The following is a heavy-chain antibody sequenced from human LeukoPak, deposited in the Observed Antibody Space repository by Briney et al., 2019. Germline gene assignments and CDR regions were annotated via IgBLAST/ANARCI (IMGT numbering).Heavy chain of an antibody. CDR1: GYSISSSSYY. CDR3: ARLAGYLPDY. V-gene: IGHV4-39*01. J-gene: IGHJ4*02. D-gene: IGHD1-1*01. CDR2: IYYSGST. Sequence: SETLSLTCAVSGYSISSSSYYWGWIRQPPGKGLEWIGSIYYSGSTYYNPSLKSRVTISVDTSKNQFSLKLSSVTAADTAVYYCARLAGYLPDYWRQGTLVTVSS.